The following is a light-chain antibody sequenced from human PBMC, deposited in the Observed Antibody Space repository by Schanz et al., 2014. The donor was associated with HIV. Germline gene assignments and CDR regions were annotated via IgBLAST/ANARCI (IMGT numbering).Light chain of an antibody. CDR3: CSYAGTSTFVV. Sequence: QSALTQPASVSGSPGQSITISCTGSSTDVGGYDLVSWYQQHPGQVPKLMIYGVDKRPSGVSNRFSGSKSGNTASLTFSGLQAEDEADYYCCSYAGTSTFVVFGGGTKVTVL. CDR1: STDVGGYDL. J-gene: IGLJ2*01. CDR2: GVD. V-gene: IGLV2-23*02.